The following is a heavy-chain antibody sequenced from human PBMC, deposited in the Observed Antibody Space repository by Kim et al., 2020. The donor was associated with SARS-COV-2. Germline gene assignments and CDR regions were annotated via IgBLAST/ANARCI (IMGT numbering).Heavy chain of an antibody. CDR3: ARALYSSRNWFDP. Sequence: ASVKVSCKASGYSFTGYYIQWVRQAPGQGLEWMGWINANTGDTNYAQKFQGRVTMTRDTSFSIAYMDLSGLRSDDTAVYYCARALYSSRNWFDPWGQGTLVTVSS. CDR1: GYSFTGYY. D-gene: IGHD6-19*01. J-gene: IGHJ5*02. V-gene: IGHV1-2*02. CDR2: INANTGDT.